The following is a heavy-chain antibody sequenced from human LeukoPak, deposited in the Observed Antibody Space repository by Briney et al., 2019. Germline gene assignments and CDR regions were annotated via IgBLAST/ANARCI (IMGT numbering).Heavy chain of an antibody. D-gene: IGHD4-11*01. CDR3: AKSTSMVPVTTFDY. Sequence: GRSLRLSCAASGFTFSSYGMHWVRQAPGKGLEWVALIWSDGSNKYYVDSVKGRFTISRDNSKNTLYLQMNSLRVEDTAVYYCAKSTSMVPVTTFDYWGQGTLVTVSS. CDR2: IWSDGSNK. CDR1: GFTFSSYG. V-gene: IGHV3-33*06. J-gene: IGHJ4*02.